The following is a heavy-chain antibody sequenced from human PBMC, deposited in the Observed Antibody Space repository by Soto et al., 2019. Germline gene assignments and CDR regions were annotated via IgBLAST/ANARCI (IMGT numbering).Heavy chain of an antibody. CDR2: ISGSGGST. CDR1: GFTFSSYA. D-gene: IGHD3-9*01. Sequence: GGSLRLSCAASGFTFSSYAMRWVRQAPGKGLEWVSAISGSGGSTYYADSVKGRFTISRDNSKNTLYLQMNSLRAEDTAVYYCAKVSYYDILTGYYPDWGQGTLVTVSS. J-gene: IGHJ4*02. CDR3: AKVSYYDILTGYYPD. V-gene: IGHV3-23*01.